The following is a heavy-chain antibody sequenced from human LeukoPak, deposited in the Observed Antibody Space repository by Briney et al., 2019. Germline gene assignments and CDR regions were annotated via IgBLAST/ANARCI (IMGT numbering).Heavy chain of an antibody. CDR1: GGTFSSYA. D-gene: IGHD5-12*01. Sequence: SVKVSFKASGGTFSSYAISWVRQAPGQGLEWVGGIIPIFGTANYAQKFQGRVTITADESTSTAYMELSSLRSEDTAVYYCARGYSGYDYPFDYWGQGTLVTVSS. V-gene: IGHV1-69*01. J-gene: IGHJ4*02. CDR2: IIPIFGTA. CDR3: ARGYSGYDYPFDY.